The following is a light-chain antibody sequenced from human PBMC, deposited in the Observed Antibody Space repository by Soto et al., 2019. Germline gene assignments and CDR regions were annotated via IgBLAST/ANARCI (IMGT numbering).Light chain of an antibody. V-gene: IGKV1-39*01. J-gene: IGKJ2*01. Sequence: DIQMTQSPSSLSASVGDRVTITCRASQTITTYLNWYQHKPGKAPKLLIYAAISLQSGVPSRLSGSGSGTDFTLTISSLQPEDFATYYFQQTYSTPHTFGQGTKVDIK. CDR2: AAI. CDR3: QQTYSTPHT. CDR1: QTITTY.